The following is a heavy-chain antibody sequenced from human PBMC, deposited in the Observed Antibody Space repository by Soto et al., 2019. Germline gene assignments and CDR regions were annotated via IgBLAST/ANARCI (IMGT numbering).Heavy chain of an antibody. CDR2: IIPIFGTA. Sequence: SVKVSCKASGGTFSSYAISWVRQAPGQGLEWMGGIIPIFGTANYAQKFQGRVTITADESTSTAYMELSSLRSEDTAVYYCARVVPAATHGMDVWGQGTTVTVSS. V-gene: IGHV1-69*13. D-gene: IGHD2-2*01. CDR3: ARVVPAATHGMDV. J-gene: IGHJ6*02. CDR1: GGTFSSYA.